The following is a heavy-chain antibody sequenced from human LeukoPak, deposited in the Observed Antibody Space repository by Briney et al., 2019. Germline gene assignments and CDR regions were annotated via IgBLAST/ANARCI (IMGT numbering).Heavy chain of an antibody. CDR3: ARRYSSSWYVGFFDP. D-gene: IGHD6-13*01. CDR2: IYHSGST. J-gene: IGHJ5*02. V-gene: IGHV4-59*08. Sequence: SETLSLTCTVSGASIRNYYWSWIRQSPGKGLEWIGYIYHSGSTNYNPPLESRVAMSVDTSKNQFSLRLSSVTAADTAIYYCARRYSSSWYVGFFDPWGQGTLVTVSS. CDR1: GASIRNYY.